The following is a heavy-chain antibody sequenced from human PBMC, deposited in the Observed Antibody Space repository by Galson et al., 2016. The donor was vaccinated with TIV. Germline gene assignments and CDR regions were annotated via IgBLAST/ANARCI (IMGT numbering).Heavy chain of an antibody. D-gene: IGHD2-2*01. CDR1: GFTFNNYW. CDR2: IKEDGSTI. J-gene: IGHJ4*02. V-gene: IGHV3-7*01. CDR3: ARDHSYQSFDY. Sequence: SLRLSCADSGFTFNNYWMSWVRQAPGKGLEWVANIKEDGSTIYYVDSVEGRFTISRDNAKNSLYLQMNSLRAEDTAMYYCARDHSYQSFDYWGQGTLVTVS.